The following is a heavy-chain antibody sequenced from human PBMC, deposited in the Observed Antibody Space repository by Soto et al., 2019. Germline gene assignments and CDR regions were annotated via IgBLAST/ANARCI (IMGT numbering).Heavy chain of an antibody. CDR1: GGTFSSYA. J-gene: IGHJ3*02. CDR3: ARGARAYYYGSGSYLSDAFDI. D-gene: IGHD3-10*01. CDR2: IIPIFGTA. V-gene: IGHV1-69*13. Sequence: ASVKVSCKASGGTFSSYAISWVRQAPGQGLEWMGGIIPIFGTANYAQKFQGRVTMTADESTSTAYMELRSLRSDDTAVYYCARGARAYYYGSGSYLSDAFDIWGQGTMVTVSS.